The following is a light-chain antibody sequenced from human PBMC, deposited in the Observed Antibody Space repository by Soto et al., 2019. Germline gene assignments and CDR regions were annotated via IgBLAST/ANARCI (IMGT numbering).Light chain of an antibody. Sequence: QSALTQPRSVSGSPGQSVTISCTGTSSDVGGYNYVSWYQQHPGKAPKLMIYDVGKRPSGVPDRFSGSKSDNTASLTISGLQAEDEADYYCCSYAGSYNRVLGHGTKVTV. J-gene: IGLJ1*01. V-gene: IGLV2-11*01. CDR1: SSDVGGYNY. CDR3: CSYAGSYNRV. CDR2: DVG.